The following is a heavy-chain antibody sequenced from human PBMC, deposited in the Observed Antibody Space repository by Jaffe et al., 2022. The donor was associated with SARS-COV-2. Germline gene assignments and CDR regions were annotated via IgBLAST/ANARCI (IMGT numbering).Heavy chain of an antibody. CDR2: IKQDGSEK. D-gene: IGHD4-17*01. J-gene: IGHJ6*02. V-gene: IGHV3-7*03. CDR3: ARVIDYGDYVPHGMDV. CDR1: GFTFSSYW. Sequence: EVQLVESGGGLVQPGGSLRLSCAASGFTFSSYWMSWVRQAPGKGLEWVANIKQDGSEKYYVDSVKGRFTISRDNAKNSLYLQMNSLRAEDTAVYYCARVIDYGDYVPHGMDVWGQGTTVTVSS.